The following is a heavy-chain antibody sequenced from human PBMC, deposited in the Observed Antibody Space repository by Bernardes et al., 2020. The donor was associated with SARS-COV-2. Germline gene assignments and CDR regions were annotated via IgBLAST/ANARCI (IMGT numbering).Heavy chain of an antibody. Sequence: GGSLILSCAASGFTFSSSAMSWVRQAPGPGLEWVSAISGSGGSTYYADSVKGRFTISRDNSKNTLYLQMNSLRAEDTAVYYCAKGTRAYDILTGYDNWGQGTLVTVSS. CDR1: GFTFSSSA. J-gene: IGHJ4*02. CDR3: AKGTRAYDILTGYDN. D-gene: IGHD3-9*01. V-gene: IGHV3-23*01. CDR2: ISGSGGST.